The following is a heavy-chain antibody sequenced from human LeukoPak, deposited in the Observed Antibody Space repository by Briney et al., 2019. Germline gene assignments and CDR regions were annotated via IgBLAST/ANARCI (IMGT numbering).Heavy chain of an antibody. CDR2: ISSSSSTI. CDR3: AIRPIYSYGGWFDP. D-gene: IGHD5-18*01. J-gene: IGHJ5*02. Sequence: GGSLRLPCAASGFTFSSYSMNWVRQAPGKGLEWVSYISSSSSTIYYADSVKGRFTISRDNAKNSLYLQMNSLRAEDTAVYYCAIRPIYSYGGWFDPWGQGTLVTVSS. V-gene: IGHV3-48*04. CDR1: GFTFSSYS.